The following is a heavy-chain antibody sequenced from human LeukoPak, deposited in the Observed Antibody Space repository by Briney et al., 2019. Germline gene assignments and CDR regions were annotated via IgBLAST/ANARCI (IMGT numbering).Heavy chain of an antibody. Sequence: KTSETLSLTCTVSGGSISSGSYYWSWIRQPAGKGLEWIGRIYTSGSTNYNPSLKSRVTISVDTSKSQFSLKLSSVTAADTAVYYCARDRGSSGWHPQGWFDPWGQGTLVTVSS. CDR1: GGSISSGSYY. J-gene: IGHJ5*02. CDR2: IYTSGST. D-gene: IGHD6-19*01. V-gene: IGHV4-61*02. CDR3: ARDRGSSGWHPQGWFDP.